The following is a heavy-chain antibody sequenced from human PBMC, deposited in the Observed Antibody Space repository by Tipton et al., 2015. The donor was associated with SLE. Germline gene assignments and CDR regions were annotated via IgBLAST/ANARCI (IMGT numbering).Heavy chain of an antibody. CDR1: GGTFSNYA. J-gene: IGHJ4*02. D-gene: IGHD3-3*01. CDR2: IIPIFGTA. V-gene: IGHV1-69*06. Sequence: QLVQSGAEVKKPGSSVKVSCKASGGTFSNYAISWVRQAPGQGPEWMGGIIPIFGTANYAQKFQGRVTITADKSTSTAYMELSSLRSEDTALYYCARGAYYGFSPDFDYWGQGTLVTVSS. CDR3: ARGAYYGFSPDFDY.